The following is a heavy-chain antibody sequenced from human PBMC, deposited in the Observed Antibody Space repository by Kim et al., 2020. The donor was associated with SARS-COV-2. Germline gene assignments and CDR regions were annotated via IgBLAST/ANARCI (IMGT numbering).Heavy chain of an antibody. D-gene: IGHD3-22*01. CDR3: ARSPAHDTGYYYYSSGDY. J-gene: IGHJ4*02. V-gene: IGHV1-18*01. CDR1: GYTFTSYG. CDR2: ISAYNGNT. Sequence: ASVKVSCKASGYTFTSYGISWVRQAPGQGLEWMGWISAYNGNTNYAQKLQGRVTMTTDTSTSTAYMELRSLRSDDTAVYYCARSPAHDTGYYYYSSGDYWGQGTLVTVSS.